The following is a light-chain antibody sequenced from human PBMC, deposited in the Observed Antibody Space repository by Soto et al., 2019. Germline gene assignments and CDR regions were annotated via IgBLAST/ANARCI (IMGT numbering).Light chain of an antibody. Sequence: AGERVALAGRPSQSLSNNYLAWYQQKPGQAPRLLIYGASNRATGIPDRFSGSGSGTDYTLIISRLESEDVVVYYWRHRTNCPKTFGQGTKVDIK. V-gene: IGKV3D-20*02. J-gene: IGKJ1*01. CDR1: QSLSNNY. CDR3: RHRTNCPKT. CDR2: GAS.